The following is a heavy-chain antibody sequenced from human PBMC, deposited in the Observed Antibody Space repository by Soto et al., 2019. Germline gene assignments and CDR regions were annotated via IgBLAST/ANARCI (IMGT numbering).Heavy chain of an antibody. Sequence: GGSLRLSCAASGFTFSSYGMHWVRQAPGKGLEWVAVIWYDGSNKYYADSVKGRFTISRDNSKNTLYLQMNSLRAEDTAVYYCARGLVKDDFWSGRVNRDYYMDVWGKGTTVTVSS. CDR3: ARGLVKDDFWSGRVNRDYYMDV. CDR1: GFTFSSYG. D-gene: IGHD3-3*01. J-gene: IGHJ6*03. V-gene: IGHV3-33*01. CDR2: IWYDGSNK.